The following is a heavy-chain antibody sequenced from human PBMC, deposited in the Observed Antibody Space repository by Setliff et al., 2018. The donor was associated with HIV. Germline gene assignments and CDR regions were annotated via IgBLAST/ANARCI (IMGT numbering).Heavy chain of an antibody. V-gene: IGHV1-24*01. Sequence: ASVKVSCKVSGYTLTEVSMHWVRQAPKKGLEWMGYFDPQDGETVHAQKFQGRVTLTEDTSTDTAYMELSGLRSEDTAVYYCARDDQYYDMGSIISDYYFDLWGQGTLVTAPQ. CDR2: FDPQDGET. CDR3: ARDDQYYDMGSIISDYYFDL. J-gene: IGHJ2*01. CDR1: GYTLTEVS. D-gene: IGHD3-22*01.